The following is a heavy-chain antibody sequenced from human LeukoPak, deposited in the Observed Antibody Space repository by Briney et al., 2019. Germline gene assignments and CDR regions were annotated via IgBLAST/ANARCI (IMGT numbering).Heavy chain of an antibody. CDR2: VTSSGRTP. CDR3: AKDRPNFYETSGSYYRIKGDF. V-gene: IGHV3-23*01. D-gene: IGHD3-10*01. Sequence: PGGSLRLSCEASGFTFNTHAMSWVRQAPGKGLEWVASVTSSGRTPYYADSVKGRFTISRDKSKNTLYLQMNSLRGEDTAVYYCAKDRPNFYETSGSYYRIKGDFWGQGSLVTVSS. J-gene: IGHJ4*02. CDR1: GFTFNTHA.